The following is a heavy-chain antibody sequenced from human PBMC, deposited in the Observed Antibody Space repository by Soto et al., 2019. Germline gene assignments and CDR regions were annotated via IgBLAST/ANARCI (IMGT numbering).Heavy chain of an antibody. V-gene: IGHV4-61*01. Sequence: QLQLQESGPRLVKPSETLSLTCTVSGDSVSSHNFYWSWIRQPPGKGLDWIGYISNSGSSNYNPPLESRVTISVDRSKNQFSLKLSSVTAADTAMYYCARGTNNYGSDWFDPWGRGTLVTVSS. CDR1: GDSVSSHNFY. CDR3: ARGTNNYGSDWFDP. D-gene: IGHD3-10*01. CDR2: ISNSGSS. J-gene: IGHJ5*02.